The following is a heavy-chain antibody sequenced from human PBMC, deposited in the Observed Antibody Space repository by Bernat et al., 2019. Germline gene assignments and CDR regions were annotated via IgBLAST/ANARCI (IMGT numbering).Heavy chain of an antibody. V-gene: IGHV4-59*01. CDR2: IYYSGST. CDR3: AALAVARNYFDY. D-gene: IGHD6-19*01. J-gene: IGHJ4*02. CDR1: GGSISSYY. Sequence: QVQLQESGPGLVKPSETLSLTCTVSGGSISSYYWSWIRQPPGKGLEWIGYIYYSGSTNYNPSLKSRVTISVDTSKNQFSLKLSSVTAADTAVYYCAALAVARNYFDYWGQGTLVTVSS.